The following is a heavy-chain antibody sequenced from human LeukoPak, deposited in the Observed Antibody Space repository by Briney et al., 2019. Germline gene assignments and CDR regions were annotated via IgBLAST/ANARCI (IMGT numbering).Heavy chain of an antibody. V-gene: IGHV1-2*02. J-gene: IGHJ4*02. CDR3: ARQTAAGTGELDY. D-gene: IGHD6-13*01. CDR1: GYTFTGYY. CDR2: INPNSGGT. Sequence: ASVKVSCKASGYTFTGYYMHWVRQAPGQGLEWMGWINPNSGGTNYAQKFQGRVTMTRDTSISTAYMELSRLRSDDTAVYYCARQTAAGTGELDYWGQGTLVTVSS.